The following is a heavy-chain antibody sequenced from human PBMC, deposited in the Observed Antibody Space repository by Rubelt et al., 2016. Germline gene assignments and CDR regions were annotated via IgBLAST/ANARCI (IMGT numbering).Heavy chain of an antibody. CDR2: IIPIFGTA. Sequence: GSSVKVSCKASGGTFSSYAISWVRQAPGQGLEWMGGIIPIFGTANYAQKFQGRVTITADESTSTAYMELSSLRSEDTAVYYCARVAARSGGLRFLEWLADAFDIWGQGTMVTVSS. D-gene: IGHD3-3*01. CDR3: ARVAARSGGLRFLEWLADAFDI. V-gene: IGHV1-69*01. CDR1: GGTFSSYA. J-gene: IGHJ3*02.